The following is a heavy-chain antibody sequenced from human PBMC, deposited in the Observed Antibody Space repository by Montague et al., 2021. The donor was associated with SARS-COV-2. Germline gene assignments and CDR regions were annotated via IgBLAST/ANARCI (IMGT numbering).Heavy chain of an antibody. Sequence: SETLSLTCTVSGGSISSYYWSWIRQPPGKGLEWIGYIYYSGSTXXXPSXXXRVTISVDTSKNQLSLKLSSVTAADTAVYYCARGTGLLSRASYGMDVWGQGTTVTVSS. D-gene: IGHD2-21*02. V-gene: IGHV4-59*01. J-gene: IGHJ6*02. CDR1: GGSISSYY. CDR2: IYYSGST. CDR3: ARGTGLLSRASYGMDV.